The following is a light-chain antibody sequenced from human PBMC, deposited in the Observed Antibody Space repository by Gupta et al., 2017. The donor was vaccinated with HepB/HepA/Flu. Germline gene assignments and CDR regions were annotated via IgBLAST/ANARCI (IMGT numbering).Light chain of an antibody. CDR3: SAYTASSTVV. V-gene: IGLV2-14*01. J-gene: IGLJ2*01. CDR1: GTHVISYNH. Sequence: SALTQPASVSVSPGQSITVSCAATGTHVISYNHVSWYQQHPGKAPKLIIYDADNRPSGVSNRFTGFQSGESSSLTISGLQAEDEADYYCSAYTASSTVVFGGGTKLTVL. CDR2: DAD.